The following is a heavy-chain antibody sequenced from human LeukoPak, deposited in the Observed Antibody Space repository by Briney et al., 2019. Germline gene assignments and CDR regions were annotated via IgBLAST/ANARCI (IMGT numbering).Heavy chain of an antibody. V-gene: IGHV1-18*01. CDR1: GYTFTSYG. Sequence: ASVKVSCKASGYTFTSYGISWVRQAPGQGLEWMGWISAYNGNTNYAQKLQGRVTMTTDTSTSTAYMELRSLRSDDTAVYYCARGRVPIEYSSSADAFDIWGQGTMVTVSS. D-gene: IGHD6-6*01. J-gene: IGHJ3*02. CDR3: ARGRVPIEYSSSADAFDI. CDR2: ISAYNGNT.